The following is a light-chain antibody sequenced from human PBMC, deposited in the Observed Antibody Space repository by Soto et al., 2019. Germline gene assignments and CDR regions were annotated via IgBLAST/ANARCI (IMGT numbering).Light chain of an antibody. CDR2: DAS. Sequence: EIQMTQSPSTLSASVGDRVTNTCRASQIIDTWLAWYQQKPGKAPRLLIYDASTLESGVPSRFSGSGSGTEFTLTISSLQPDDFATYYCQQYTTYWTFGQGTKVDIK. CDR3: QQYTTYWT. J-gene: IGKJ1*01. CDR1: QIIDTW. V-gene: IGKV1-5*01.